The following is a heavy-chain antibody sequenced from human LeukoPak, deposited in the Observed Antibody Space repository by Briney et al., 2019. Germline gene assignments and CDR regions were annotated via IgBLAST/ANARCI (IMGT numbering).Heavy chain of an antibody. CDR1: GFTFSSYG. CDR3: AKDADIVVVPAARAPSDY. J-gene: IGHJ4*02. Sequence: GRSLRLSCAASGFTFSSYGMPWVRQAPGKGLEWVAVIWYDGSNKYYADSVKGRFTISRDNSKNTLYLQMNSLRAEDTAVYYCAKDADIVVVPAARAPSDYWGQGTLVTVSS. CDR2: IWYDGSNK. V-gene: IGHV3-33*06. D-gene: IGHD2-2*01.